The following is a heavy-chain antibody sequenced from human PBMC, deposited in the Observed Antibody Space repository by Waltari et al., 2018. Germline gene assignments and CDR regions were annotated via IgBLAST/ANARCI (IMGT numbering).Heavy chain of an antibody. J-gene: IGHJ6*02. CDR3: AKGVSSWYSFGMDV. CDR1: GFSFDNFA. D-gene: IGHD6-13*01. Sequence: EVKVVESGGGLVQPGRSLRLSCTGSGFSFDNFAMHWVRQAPGKGLGLVSGSSWDSLAIGYAESVRGRFTISRDNARNSVYLQMNSLRSEDMALYYCAKGVSSWYSFGMDVWGQGTTVTVSS. CDR2: SSWDSLAI. V-gene: IGHV3-9*03.